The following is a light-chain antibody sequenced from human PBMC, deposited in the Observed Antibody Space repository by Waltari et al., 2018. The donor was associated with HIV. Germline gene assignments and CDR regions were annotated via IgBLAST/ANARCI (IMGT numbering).Light chain of an antibody. CDR3: ASWDDKLSHWV. CDR1: NSNIGTKF. Sequence: QSVLTQPPSASRSPGQRVPMSRSGPNSNIGTKFVSWFQHVPGGAPKPVIDRNDPRPSGVPDRFSAAKSGASASLAITGLQSDDEAAYYCASWDDKLSHWVFGGGTKLTV. J-gene: IGLJ3*02. V-gene: IGLV1-47*01. CDR2: RND.